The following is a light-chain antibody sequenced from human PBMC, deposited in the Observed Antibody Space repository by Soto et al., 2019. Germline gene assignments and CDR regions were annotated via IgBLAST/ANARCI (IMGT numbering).Light chain of an antibody. Sequence: QSALIQPPSASGTPGQTIAISCSGGSSNIGSHTVNWYQQLPGTAPRLLIYSNTQRPSGVPDRFSGSKPGTSASLAISGLQSEYEGDYYCAAWDDSLNGVVFGGGTKVTVL. CDR2: SNT. CDR3: AAWDDSLNGVV. CDR1: SSNIGSHT. J-gene: IGLJ2*01. V-gene: IGLV1-44*01.